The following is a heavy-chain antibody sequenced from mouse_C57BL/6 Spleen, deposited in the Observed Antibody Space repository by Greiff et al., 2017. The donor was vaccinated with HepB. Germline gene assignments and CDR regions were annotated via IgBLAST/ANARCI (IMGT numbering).Heavy chain of an antibody. CDR2: ISYDGSN. J-gene: IGHJ4*01. Sequence: DVKLQESGPGLVKPSQSLSLTCSVTGYSITSGYYWNWIRQFPGNKLEWMGYISYDGSNNYNPSLKNRISITRDTSKNQFFLKLNSVTTEDTATYYWARRTMVTYAMDYWGHGTSVTVSS. CDR3: ARRTMVTYAMDY. CDR1: GYSITSGYY. V-gene: IGHV3-6*01. D-gene: IGHD2-2*01.